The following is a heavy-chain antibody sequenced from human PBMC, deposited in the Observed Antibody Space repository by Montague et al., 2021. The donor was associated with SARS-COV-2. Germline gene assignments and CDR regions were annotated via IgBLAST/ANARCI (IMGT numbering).Heavy chain of an antibody. CDR1: GFSLSTSGMC. Sequence: PALVKPTQTLTLTCTFSGFSLSTSGMCMTWIRQPQGKAREWLARMDGEGDKYYKTSLKRRLTISKDTSKNLVVLTMTNMDPVDTATYYCARGPSDTYYYNGMDVWGRGTTVTVSS. CDR2: MDGEGDK. V-gene: IGHV2-70*11. CDR3: ARGPSDTYYYNGMDV. J-gene: IGHJ6*02.